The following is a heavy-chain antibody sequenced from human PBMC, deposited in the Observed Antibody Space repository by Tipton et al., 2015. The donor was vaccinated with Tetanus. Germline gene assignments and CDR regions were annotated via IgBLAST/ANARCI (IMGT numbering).Heavy chain of an antibody. CDR1: GGSISSGGYY. CDR2: IYYSGST. J-gene: IGHJ4*02. Sequence: LRLSCTVSGGSISSGGYYWSWIRQHPGKGPEWIGDIYYSGSTYYNPSLKSRVTISVDTSKNQFSLRLNSVTAADTAVYYCARDQARGARGWNYFDYWGQGTLATVSS. V-gene: IGHV4-31*02. D-gene: IGHD1-26*01. CDR3: ARDQARGARGWNYFDY.